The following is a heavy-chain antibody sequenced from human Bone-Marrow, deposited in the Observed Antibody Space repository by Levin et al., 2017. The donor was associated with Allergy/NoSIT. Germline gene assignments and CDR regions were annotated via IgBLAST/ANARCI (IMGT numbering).Heavy chain of an antibody. Sequence: KGLEWVAYMSSAGTSIYYADSVKGRFTISRDNGKNSLYLQMKSLRAEDTAVYYCARDAFSRGWGSGMDVWGQGTTVTVSS. CDR2: MSSAGTSI. CDR3: ARDAFSRGWGSGMDV. D-gene: IGHD6-19*01. V-gene: IGHV3-11*01. J-gene: IGHJ6*01.